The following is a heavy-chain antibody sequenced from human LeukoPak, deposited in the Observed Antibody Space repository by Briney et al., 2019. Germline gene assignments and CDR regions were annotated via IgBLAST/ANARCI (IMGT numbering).Heavy chain of an antibody. J-gene: IGHJ5*02. CDR1: GFTFGDYG. CDR3: ARGSVVVAATDNWFDP. CDR2: IKQDGSEK. V-gene: IGHV3-7*01. Sequence: GGSLRLSCTTSGFTFGDYGLIWVRQAPGKGLEWVANIKQDGSEKYYVDSVKGRFTISRDNAKDSLYLQMNSLRAEDTAVYYCARGSVVVAATDNWFDPWGQGTLVTVSS. D-gene: IGHD2-15*01.